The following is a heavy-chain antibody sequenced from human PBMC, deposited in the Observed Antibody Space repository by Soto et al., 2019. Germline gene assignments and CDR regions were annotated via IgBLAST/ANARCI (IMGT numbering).Heavy chain of an antibody. V-gene: IGHV4-59*01. CDR2: IYYSGST. D-gene: IGHD5-12*01. CDR3: ARVTLGDGYNWDYFDY. Sequence: SETLSLTCTVSGGSISSYYWSWIRQPPGKGPEWIGYIYYSGSTNYNPSLKSRVTISVDTSKNQFSLKLSSVTAADTAVYYCARVTLGDGYNWDYFDYWGQGTRVTAPQ. CDR1: GGSISSYY. J-gene: IGHJ4*02.